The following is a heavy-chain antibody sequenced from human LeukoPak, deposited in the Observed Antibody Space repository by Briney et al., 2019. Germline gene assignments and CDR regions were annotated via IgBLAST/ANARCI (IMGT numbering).Heavy chain of an antibody. Sequence: SETLSLTCTVYGGSISSYYWSWIRQPPGKGLEWIGHIYYSGSTNYNPSLKSRVTISVDTSKNQFSLKLSSVTAADTAVYYCARELAAAGTGYFDYWGQGTLVTVSS. J-gene: IGHJ4*02. CDR1: GGSISSYY. D-gene: IGHD6-13*01. CDR3: ARELAAAGTGYFDY. CDR2: IYYSGST. V-gene: IGHV4-59*01.